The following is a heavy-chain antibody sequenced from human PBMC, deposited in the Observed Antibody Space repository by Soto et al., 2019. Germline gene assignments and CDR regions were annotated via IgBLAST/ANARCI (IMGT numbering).Heavy chain of an antibody. V-gene: IGHV4-59*08. D-gene: IGHD3-22*01. J-gene: IGHJ4*02. CDR3: ATYDSSGLAF. CDR1: RGSISSYY. Sequence: QVQLQESGPGLVKPSETLSLTCTVSRGSISSYYWNWIRQPPGKGLEWIGYIYYSGTTYYNPSLKSRLTRSIDTSKKKFSLRLTSVTAADTAVYDCATYDSSGLAFWGQGTLVTVSS. CDR2: IYYSGTT.